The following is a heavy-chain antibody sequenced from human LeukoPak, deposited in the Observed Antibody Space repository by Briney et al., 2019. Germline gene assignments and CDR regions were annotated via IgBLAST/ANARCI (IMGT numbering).Heavy chain of an antibody. CDR2: ISSSGANA. J-gene: IGHJ5*02. D-gene: IGHD1-26*01. Sequence: PGRSLRLSCAASGFIFSTYAMHWVRQAPGKGLEWVSLISSSGANAYYADSVKGRFTISRDNSKNTLYLQMNNLRGEDTAEYYCAKDMELASWGQGTLVTVSS. CDR1: GFIFSTYA. V-gene: IGHV3-23*01. CDR3: AKDMELAS.